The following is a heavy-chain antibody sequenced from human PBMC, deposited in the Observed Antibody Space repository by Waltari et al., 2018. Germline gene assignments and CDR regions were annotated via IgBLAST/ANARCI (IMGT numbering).Heavy chain of an antibody. CDR1: GGSFSGYY. CDR3: ARGRLQYYYDSSGYHWGY. Sequence: QVQLQQWGAGLLKPSETLSLTCAVYGGSFSGYYWSWIRQPPGKGLEWIGEINHSGSTNYNPALKSRVTISVDTSKNQFSLKLSSVTAADTAVYYCARGRLQYYYDSSGYHWGYWGQGTLVTVSS. V-gene: IGHV4-34*01. CDR2: INHSGST. D-gene: IGHD3-22*01. J-gene: IGHJ4*02.